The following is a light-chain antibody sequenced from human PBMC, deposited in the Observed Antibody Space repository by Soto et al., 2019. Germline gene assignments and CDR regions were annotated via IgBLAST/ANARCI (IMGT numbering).Light chain of an antibody. CDR2: AAS. CDR1: QGISSY. Sequence: IQLTQSPSSLSASVGDRVTITCRASQGISSYLAWYQQKPGKAPKLLIYAASTLQSGVPSRFSGSGSGTDFTLTISSLQPEDCATYYCQQRNSYPRTFGQGTKLEIK. CDR3: QQRNSYPRT. V-gene: IGKV1-9*01. J-gene: IGKJ2*01.